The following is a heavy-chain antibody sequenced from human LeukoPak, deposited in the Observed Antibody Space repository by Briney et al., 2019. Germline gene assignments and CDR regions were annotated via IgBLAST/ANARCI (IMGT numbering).Heavy chain of an antibody. J-gene: IGHJ5*02. CDR2: IDTDGSST. Sequence: GGSLRLSCAASGFTFSSYGMSWVRHAPGKGLVWISRIDTDGSSTTYADSVRGRFTISRDNAKNTLYLQMNSLRAEDTAVYYCVRLSWELGDGGVTWGQGTLVTVSS. V-gene: IGHV3-74*01. CDR1: GFTFSSYG. CDR3: VRLSWELGDGGVT. D-gene: IGHD1-26*01.